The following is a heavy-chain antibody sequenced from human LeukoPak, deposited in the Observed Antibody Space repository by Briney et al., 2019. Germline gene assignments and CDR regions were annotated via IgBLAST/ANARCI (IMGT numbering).Heavy chain of an antibody. Sequence: GGSLRLSCAASGFTVSSNYMSWVRQAPGKGLEWVSVIYSGGSTYYADSVKGRFTISRDNSKNTLYLQMNSLRAEDTAVYYCAKDLDRFPEVFDYWGQGTLVTVSS. CDR1: GFTVSSNY. CDR2: IYSGGST. V-gene: IGHV3-66*01. J-gene: IGHJ4*02. CDR3: AKDLDRFPEVFDY.